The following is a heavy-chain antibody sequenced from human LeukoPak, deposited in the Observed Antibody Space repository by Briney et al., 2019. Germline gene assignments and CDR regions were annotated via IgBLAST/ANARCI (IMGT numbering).Heavy chain of an antibody. V-gene: IGHV4-59*08. D-gene: IGHD2-8*02. CDR3: ARGAWSYFHS. Sequence: SETLSLTCTVSGGSITNYYCNWIRQPPGKGLEWIGYIYNTGNTKYNPSLKTRVTISGDTSKKQFSLNLSSVTAADTAVYYCARGAWSYFHSWGQGTLVTVAS. CDR1: GGSITNYY. CDR2: IYNTGNT. J-gene: IGHJ4*02.